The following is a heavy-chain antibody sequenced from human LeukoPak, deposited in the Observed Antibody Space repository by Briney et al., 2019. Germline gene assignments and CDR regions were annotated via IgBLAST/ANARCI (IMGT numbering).Heavy chain of an antibody. J-gene: IGHJ4*02. D-gene: IGHD3-10*01. CDR2: IWYDGSNK. CDR3: ARGYGVRVVIITPGY. Sequence: GRSLRLSCAASGFTFSSYGMHWVRQAQGEGLGWVAVIWYDGSNKYYADSVKGRFTISRDNSKNTLYLQMNSLRAEDTAVYYCARGYGVRVVIITPGYWGQGTLVTVSS. V-gene: IGHV3-33*01. CDR1: GFTFSSYG.